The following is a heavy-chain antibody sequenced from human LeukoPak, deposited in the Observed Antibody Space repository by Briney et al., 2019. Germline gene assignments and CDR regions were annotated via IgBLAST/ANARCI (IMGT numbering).Heavy chain of an antibody. J-gene: IGHJ4*02. CDR1: GGSISSGGYY. D-gene: IGHD6-13*01. Sequence: PLETLSLTCTVSGGSISSGGYYWSWIRQHPGKGLEWIGYIYYSGSTYYNPSLKSRVTISVDTSKNQFSLKLGSVTAADTAVYYCARDRGKYSSSWYLHFDYWGQGTLVTVSS. V-gene: IGHV4-31*03. CDR3: ARDRGKYSSSWYLHFDY. CDR2: IYYSGST.